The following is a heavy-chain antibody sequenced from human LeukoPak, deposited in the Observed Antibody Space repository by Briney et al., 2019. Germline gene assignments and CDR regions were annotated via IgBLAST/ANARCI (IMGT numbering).Heavy chain of an antibody. CDR3: ARVEYYYGSGSARVYYMDV. V-gene: IGHV4-39*01. Sequence: PSETLSLTCAVYGGSFSSYYWGWIRQPPGKGLEWIGSIYYSGSTYYNPSLKSRVTISVDTSKNQFSLKLSSVTAADTAVYYCARVEYYYGSGSARVYYMDVWGKGTTVTVSS. D-gene: IGHD3-10*01. J-gene: IGHJ6*03. CDR1: GGSFSSYY. CDR2: IYYSGST.